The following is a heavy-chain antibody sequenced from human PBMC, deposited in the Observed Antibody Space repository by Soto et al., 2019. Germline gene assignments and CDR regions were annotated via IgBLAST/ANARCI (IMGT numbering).Heavy chain of an antibody. CDR1: GFSLSTSGVG. CDR3: AHIPTRGIAAAGTGWFDP. Sequence: QITLKESGPTLVKPTQTLTLTCTFSGFSLSTSGVGVGWIRQPPGKALEWLALIYWNDDKRYSPSLKIRLTIAKDTSKNQVVLTMTIMDPVDTATYYCAHIPTRGIAAAGTGWFDPWGQGTLVTVSS. D-gene: IGHD6-13*01. V-gene: IGHV2-5*01. CDR2: IYWNDDK. J-gene: IGHJ5*02.